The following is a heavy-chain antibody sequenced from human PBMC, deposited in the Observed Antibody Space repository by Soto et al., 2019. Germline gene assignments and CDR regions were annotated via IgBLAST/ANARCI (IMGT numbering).Heavy chain of an antibody. Sequence: SETLSLTCAVYGGSFSGYYWSWIRQPPGKGLEWIGEINHSGSTNYNPSLKSRVTISVDTSKNQFSLKLSSVTAADTAVYYCARGDWYSSRWYGNFFDFWGQGTLVTVSS. CDR2: INHSGST. CDR1: GGSFSGYY. D-gene: IGHD6-13*01. J-gene: IGHJ4*02. CDR3: ARGDWYSSRWYGNFFDF. V-gene: IGHV4-34*01.